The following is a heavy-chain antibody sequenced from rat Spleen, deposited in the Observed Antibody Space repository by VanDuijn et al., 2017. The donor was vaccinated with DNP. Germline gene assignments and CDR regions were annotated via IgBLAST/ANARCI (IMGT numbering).Heavy chain of an antibody. CDR1: GFTFSNYY. J-gene: IGHJ4*01. CDR2: ISTVGDNG. CDR3: AREGRMYTTHGDMDA. D-gene: IGHD1-6*01. V-gene: IGHV5-25*01. Sequence: EVQLVESGGGLVQPGRSLKLSCAASGFTFSNYYMSWVRQTPTKGLEWVASISTVGDNGVYRDSFMGRFTISRDDEKSTLYLQMDSLRSEDTATYYCAREGRMYTTHGDMDAWGQGTSVTVSS.